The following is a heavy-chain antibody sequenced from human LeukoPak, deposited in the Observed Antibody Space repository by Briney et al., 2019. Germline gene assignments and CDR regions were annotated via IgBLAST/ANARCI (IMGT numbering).Heavy chain of an antibody. CDR3: ARGVDRVLLGYFDY. Sequence: GGSLRLSCAASGITFSSYAMHWVRQAPGKGLEWMAVISYDGNNKYYADSVKGRFTISRDNSKNTLYLQMNSLRAEDTAVYYCARGVDRVLLGYFDYWGQGTLVTVSS. D-gene: IGHD3-10*01. J-gene: IGHJ4*02. V-gene: IGHV3-30*04. CDR2: ISYDGNNK. CDR1: GITFSSYA.